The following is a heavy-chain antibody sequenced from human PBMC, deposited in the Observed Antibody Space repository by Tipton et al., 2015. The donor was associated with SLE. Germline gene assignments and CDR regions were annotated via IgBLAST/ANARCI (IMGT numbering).Heavy chain of an antibody. J-gene: IGHJ3*02. CDR1: GFTFTSYW. CDR3: AKGKSGSYRDVFNI. CDR2: IYPGDSDT. D-gene: IGHD1-26*01. Sequence: QLVQSGAEVKKPGESLKISCKGSGFTFTSYWIGWGRQLPGKGLKWMGIIYPGDSDTRYSLSFQGQVTISADKSITTAYLQWSSLKASDTAMYYCAKGKSGSYRDVFNIWGQGTMVTVSS. V-gene: IGHV5-51*03.